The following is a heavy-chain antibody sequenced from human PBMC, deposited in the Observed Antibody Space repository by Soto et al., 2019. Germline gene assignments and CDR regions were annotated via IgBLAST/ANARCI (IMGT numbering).Heavy chain of an antibody. CDR3: AAVYSNARYYYYGMDV. CDR1: GFTFTSSA. Sequence: SVKVSCKASGFTFTSSAVQWVRQARGQRLERIGWIVVGSGNTNYAQKFQERVTITRDMSTSTAYMELSSLRSEDTAVYYCAAVYSNARYYYYGMDVWGQGTTVTVSS. D-gene: IGHD4-4*01. V-gene: IGHV1-58*01. CDR2: IVVGSGNT. J-gene: IGHJ6*02.